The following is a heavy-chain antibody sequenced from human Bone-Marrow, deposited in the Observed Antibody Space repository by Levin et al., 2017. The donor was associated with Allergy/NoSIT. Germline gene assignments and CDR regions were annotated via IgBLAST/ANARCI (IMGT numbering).Heavy chain of an antibody. CDR1: GGSISSGDYY. CDR2: IYYSGST. V-gene: IGHV4-30-4*01. D-gene: IGHD1-1*01. J-gene: IGHJ3*02. Sequence: SETLSLTCTVSGGSISSGDYYWSWIRQPPGKGLEWIGYIYYSGSTYYNPSLKSRVTISVDTSKNQFSLKLSSVTAADTAVYYWARGHLNLAFDIWGQGTMVTVSS. CDR3: ARGHLNLAFDI.